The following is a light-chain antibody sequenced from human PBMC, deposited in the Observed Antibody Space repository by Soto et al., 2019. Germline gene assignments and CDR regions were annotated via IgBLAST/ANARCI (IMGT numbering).Light chain of an antibody. Sequence: QSALTQPASVSGSPGQSITISCTGTSSDIGAYNYVSWYQQHPGKAPKLMIYEITNRPSGISNRFSGSRSGNTASLSISGHQAEDEADYYCSSYSSAIAFVFGTGTKVTVL. V-gene: IGLV2-14*03. CDR3: SSYSSAIAFV. CDR1: SSDIGAYNY. CDR2: EIT. J-gene: IGLJ1*01.